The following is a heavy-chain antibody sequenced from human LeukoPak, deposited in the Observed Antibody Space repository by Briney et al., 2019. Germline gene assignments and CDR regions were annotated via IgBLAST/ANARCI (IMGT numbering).Heavy chain of an antibody. Sequence: KPSETLSLTCAVYGGSFSGYYWSWIRQPPGKGLEWIGYIYYSGSTNYNPSLKSRVTISVDTSKNQFSLKLSSVTAADTAVYYCARAPPSGIVGATDYFDYWGQGTLVTVSS. J-gene: IGHJ4*02. CDR1: GGSFSGYY. V-gene: IGHV4-59*01. CDR3: ARAPPSGIVGATDYFDY. CDR2: IYYSGST. D-gene: IGHD1-26*01.